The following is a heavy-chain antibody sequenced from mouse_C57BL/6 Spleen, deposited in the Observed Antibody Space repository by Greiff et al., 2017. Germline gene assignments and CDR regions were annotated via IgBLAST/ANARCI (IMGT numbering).Heavy chain of an antibody. CDR1: GYTFTSYW. V-gene: IGHV1-52*01. D-gene: IGHD1-1*01. Sequence: VQLQQPGAELVRPGSSVKLSCKASGYTFTSYWMHWVKQRPIQGLEWIGNIDPSDSETRYNQKFKDKATLTVDKSSSTAYMQLSSLTSEDSAVYYCARGDYGSSYDVWGTGTTVTVSS. J-gene: IGHJ1*03. CDR2: IDPSDSET. CDR3: ARGDYGSSYDV.